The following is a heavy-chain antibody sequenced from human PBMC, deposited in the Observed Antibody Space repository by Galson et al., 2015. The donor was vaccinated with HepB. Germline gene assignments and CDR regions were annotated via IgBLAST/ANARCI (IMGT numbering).Heavy chain of an antibody. V-gene: IGHV3-15*01. CDR1: GFIFSNAW. J-gene: IGHJ4*02. CDR3: TTWHTNFDY. CDR2: IKSRADGETR. Sequence: SLRLSCAGSGFIFSNAWMNWVRQAPGKGLEWVGRIKSRADGETRDYAAPVKGRFTISRDDSINTLYLQMNSLKTEDTAVYYCTTWHTNFDYWGQGTLVTVSS. D-gene: IGHD5/OR15-5a*01.